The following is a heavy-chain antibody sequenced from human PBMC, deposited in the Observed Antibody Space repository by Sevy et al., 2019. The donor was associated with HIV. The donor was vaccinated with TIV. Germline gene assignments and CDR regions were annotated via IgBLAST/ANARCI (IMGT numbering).Heavy chain of an antibody. Sequence: GGSLRLSCAASGFTFDDYAMHWVRQAPGKGLEWVSLISWDGGSTYYADSVKGRFTISRDNSKNSLYLQMNSLRAEDTALYYCAKEGPFRDGYNSHYYYYMDVWGKGTTVTVSS. V-gene: IGHV3-43D*04. D-gene: IGHD5-12*01. J-gene: IGHJ6*03. CDR1: GFTFDDYA. CDR2: ISWDGGST. CDR3: AKEGPFRDGYNSHYYYYMDV.